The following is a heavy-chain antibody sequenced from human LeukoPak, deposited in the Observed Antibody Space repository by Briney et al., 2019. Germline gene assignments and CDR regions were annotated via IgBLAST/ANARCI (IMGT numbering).Heavy chain of an antibody. CDR3: ASNYYGSVSLDY. CDR2: IYYSGST. Sequence: SETLSLTCTVSGGSISSYYWSWIRQPPGKGLEWIGYIYYSGSTNYNPSLKSRVTISVDTSKNQFSLKLSSVTAAETAVYYCASNYYGSVSLDYWGQGNLVTVSS. CDR1: GGSISSYY. J-gene: IGHJ4*02. V-gene: IGHV4-59*08. D-gene: IGHD3-10*01.